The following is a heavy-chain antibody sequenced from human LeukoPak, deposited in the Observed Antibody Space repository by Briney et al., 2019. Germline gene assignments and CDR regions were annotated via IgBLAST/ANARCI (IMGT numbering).Heavy chain of an antibody. V-gene: IGHV4-61*02. CDR1: GSSMSSGSYY. CDR2: IYTTGST. Sequence: PSQTLSLTCTASGSSMSSGSYYWTWIRQPAGEGLEWIGRIYTTGSTNYDPSLKSRVTVSLDTSKNQFSLKLTSVTAADTAVYYCARDRGRGAAFFDHWGQGTLVTVSS. D-gene: IGHD6-13*01. J-gene: IGHJ4*02. CDR3: ARDRGRGAAFFDH.